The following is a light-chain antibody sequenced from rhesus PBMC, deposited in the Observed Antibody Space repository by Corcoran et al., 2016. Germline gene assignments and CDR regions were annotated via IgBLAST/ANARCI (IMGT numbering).Light chain of an antibody. Sequence: DIVMTQTPLSLPVTPGEPASISCRSSQSLLHSHGNTYLYWYLQKPGQPPRLLIYRVSNRFSGVTERFSGSGSGTDFTLKISRVEAEDVWVYYCMQALQNPFTFGPGTKLDIK. CDR3: MQALQNPFT. CDR1: QSLLHSHGNTY. J-gene: IGKJ3*01. V-gene: IGKV2-73*01. CDR2: RVS.